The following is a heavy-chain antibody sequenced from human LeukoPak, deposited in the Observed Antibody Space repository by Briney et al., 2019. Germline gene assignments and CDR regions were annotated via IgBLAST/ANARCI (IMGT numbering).Heavy chain of an antibody. D-gene: IGHD6-19*01. Sequence: GRSLRLSCAASGFTFSDYWMHWVRQAPGKGLVWVSRMNSDGGTTTYADSVQGRFTISRDNAKNTLYLQMNSLRVEDTAVYYCARGSNGWHGIDYWGQGTLVTVSS. CDR1: GFTFSDYW. CDR2: MNSDGGTT. V-gene: IGHV3-74*01. CDR3: ARGSNGWHGIDY. J-gene: IGHJ4*02.